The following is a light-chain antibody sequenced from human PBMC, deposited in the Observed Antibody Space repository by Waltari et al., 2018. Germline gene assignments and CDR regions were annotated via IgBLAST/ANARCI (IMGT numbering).Light chain of an antibody. CDR3: QQRSNWPPGLT. V-gene: IGKV3-11*01. CDR1: QSVSSY. CDR2: DAS. J-gene: IGKJ4*01. Sequence: EIVLTQSPATLSVSPGERATLSCRASQSVSSYLAWDQQKPGQAPRLLIYDASNRATGIPARFSGSGSGTDFTLTISSLEPEDFAVYYCQQRSNWPPGLTFGGGTKVEIK.